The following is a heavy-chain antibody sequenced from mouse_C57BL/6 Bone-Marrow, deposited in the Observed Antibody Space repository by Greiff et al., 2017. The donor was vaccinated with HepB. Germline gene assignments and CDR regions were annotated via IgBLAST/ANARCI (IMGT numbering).Heavy chain of an antibody. Sequence: EVKLLESGPGLAKPSQTLSLTCSVTGYSITSDYWNWIRKFPGNKLEYMGYISYSGSTYYNPSLKSRISITRDTSKNQYYLQLNSVTTEDTATYYCATTVVATDYAMDYWGQGTSVTVSS. CDR2: ISYSGST. J-gene: IGHJ4*01. V-gene: IGHV3-8*01. CDR1: GYSITSDY. CDR3: ATTVVATDYAMDY. D-gene: IGHD1-1*01.